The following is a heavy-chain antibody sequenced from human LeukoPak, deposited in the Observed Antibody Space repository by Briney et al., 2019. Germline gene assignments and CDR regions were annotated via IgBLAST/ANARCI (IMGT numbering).Heavy chain of an antibody. J-gene: IGHJ3*02. CDR2: ISSSSYI. CDR3: AREITFGGVIVPDAFDI. CDR1: GFTFSSYA. Sequence: GGSLRLSCAASGFTFSSYAMSWVRQAPGKGLEWVSAISSSSYIYYADSVKGRFTISRDNAKNSLYLQMNSLRAEDTAVYYCAREITFGGVIVPDAFDIWGQGTMVTVSS. V-gene: IGHV3-21*01. D-gene: IGHD3-16*02.